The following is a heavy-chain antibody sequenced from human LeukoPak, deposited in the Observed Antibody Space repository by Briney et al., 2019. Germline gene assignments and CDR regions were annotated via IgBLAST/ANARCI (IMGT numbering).Heavy chain of an antibody. Sequence: ASVKVSCKASGYILTSYDINWVRQATGQGLEWMGWMNPNSGNIVYAQKFHGRVTITRNTSTGTAYMELSSLRSGDTAVYYCARGRGSPYGDYGPVDCWGQGTLVTVSS. V-gene: IGHV1-8*03. CDR2: MNPNSGNI. CDR3: ARGRGSPYGDYGPVDC. CDR1: GYILTSYD. D-gene: IGHD4-17*01. J-gene: IGHJ4*02.